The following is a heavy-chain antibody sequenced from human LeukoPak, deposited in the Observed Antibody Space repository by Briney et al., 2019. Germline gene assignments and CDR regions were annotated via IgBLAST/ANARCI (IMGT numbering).Heavy chain of an antibody. CDR1: GVTFNSNN. CDR2: ISSTSSAM. CDR3: ARSRGGYYFDY. D-gene: IGHD3-10*01. V-gene: IGHV3-48*01. Sequence: GSLRLPCAASGVTFNSNNMNWVRQAPGKGLEWVSYISSTSSAMYYAGSVKGRFTISRDNAKNSLYLQMNSLRAEDTAVYYCARSRGGYYFDYWGQGTLVTVSS. J-gene: IGHJ4*02.